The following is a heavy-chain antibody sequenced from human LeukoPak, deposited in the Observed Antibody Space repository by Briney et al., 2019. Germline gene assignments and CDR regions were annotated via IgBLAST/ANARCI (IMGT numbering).Heavy chain of an antibody. Sequence: SQTLSLTCTVSGGSISSGDYYWSWIRQPPGKGLEWIGYIYYSGNTNYNPSLKSRVTISVDTSKNQFSLKLSSVTAADTAVYYCARDQLSWEPQGNWFDPWGQGTLVTVSS. CDR3: ARDQLSWEPQGNWFDP. V-gene: IGHV4-30-4*08. CDR2: IYYSGNT. J-gene: IGHJ5*02. CDR1: GGSISSGDYY. D-gene: IGHD1-26*01.